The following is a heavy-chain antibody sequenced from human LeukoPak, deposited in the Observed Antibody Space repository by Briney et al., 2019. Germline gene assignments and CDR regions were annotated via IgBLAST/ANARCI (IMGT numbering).Heavy chain of an antibody. CDR3: AKDWVVPPAS. CDR1: GFTFSSYS. Sequence: GGSLRLSCAASGFTFSSYSMNWVRQAPGKGLEWVAVIWYDGSNKYYADSVKGRFTISRDNSKNTLYLQMNSLRAEDTAVYYCAKDWVVPPASWGQGTLVTVSS. D-gene: IGHD2-2*01. CDR2: IWYDGSNK. J-gene: IGHJ5*02. V-gene: IGHV3-30*02.